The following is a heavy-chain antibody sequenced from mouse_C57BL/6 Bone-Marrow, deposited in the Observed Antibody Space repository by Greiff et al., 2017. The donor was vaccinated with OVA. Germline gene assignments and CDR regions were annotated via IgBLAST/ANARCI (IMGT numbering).Heavy chain of an antibody. V-gene: IGHV1-47*01. Sequence: VQLQQSGAELVKPGASVKMSCQASGYTFTTYPTEWMKQNHGKSLEWIGNFHPYKDDTKYNEKFKGKATLTVEKSSSTVYLELSRLTSDDSAVYDCARPGDYDGDWFAYWGQGTLVTVSA. CDR2: FHPYKDDT. CDR3: ARPGDYDGDWFAY. J-gene: IGHJ3*01. D-gene: IGHD2-4*01. CDR1: GYTFTTYP.